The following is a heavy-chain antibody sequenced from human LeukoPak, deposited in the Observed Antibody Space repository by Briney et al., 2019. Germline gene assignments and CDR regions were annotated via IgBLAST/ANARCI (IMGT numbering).Heavy chain of an antibody. CDR1: GGSFSGYY. J-gene: IGHJ4*02. V-gene: IGHV4-34*01. CDR2: IDYSGSS. D-gene: IGHD3-22*01. CDR3: ASVYDSSGYYPF. Sequence: SETLSLTCGVYGGSFSGYYWSWIRQPPGKGLEWIGEIDYSGSSSYNPSLKSRVSISGDTSKNQFSLTLSSVTAADTAIYYCASVYDSSGYYPFWGQGTLVTVST.